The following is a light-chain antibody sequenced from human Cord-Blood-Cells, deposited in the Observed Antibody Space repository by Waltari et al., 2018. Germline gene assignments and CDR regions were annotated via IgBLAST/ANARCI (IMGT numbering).Light chain of an antibody. J-gene: IGLJ3*02. CDR2: EVS. CDR3: SSYAGSNNWV. CDR1: SRDVAGSNY. Sequence: QSALTHPPPASGSPGQSVTISCTGASRDVAGSNYVSWYQQHPGKAPKLMSYEVSKRPSGVPDRFSGSKSGKTASLTVSGLQAEDEADYYGSSYAGSNNWVFGGGTKLTVL. V-gene: IGLV2-8*01.